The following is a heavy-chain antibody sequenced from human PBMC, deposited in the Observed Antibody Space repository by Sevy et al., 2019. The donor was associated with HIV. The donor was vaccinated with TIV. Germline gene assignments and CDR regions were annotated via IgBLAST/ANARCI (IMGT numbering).Heavy chain of an antibody. CDR2: IYYSGST. CDR1: GGSISSGAYY. Sequence: SETLSLTCTVSGGSISSGAYYWSWIRQHPGKGLEWIGDIYYSGSTHYNPSLKSRLIISVDTSKNQFSLRLSSVTAADTAVYYCARQKVRGVRYNWFDPWGQGTLVTVSS. V-gene: IGHV4-31*03. J-gene: IGHJ5*02. D-gene: IGHD1-26*01. CDR3: ARQKVRGVRYNWFDP.